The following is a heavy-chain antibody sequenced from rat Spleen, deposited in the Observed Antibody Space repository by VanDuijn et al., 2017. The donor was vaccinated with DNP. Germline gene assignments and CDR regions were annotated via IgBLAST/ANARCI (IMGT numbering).Heavy chain of an antibody. CDR1: GFIFSNYW. CDR2: ITNPGDGS. V-gene: IGHV5-31*01. J-gene: IGHJ2*01. D-gene: IGHD3-8*01. CDR3: TSNPHIRTAAPFDY. Sequence: EVQLVESGGGPVQPGRSLKLSCVASGFIFSNYWMTWIRQAPGKGLEWVASITNPGDGSYYSDSVKGRFSISRDNAKSTLYLQVNSLRSEDTATYYCTSNPHIRTAAPFDYWGQGVMVTVSS.